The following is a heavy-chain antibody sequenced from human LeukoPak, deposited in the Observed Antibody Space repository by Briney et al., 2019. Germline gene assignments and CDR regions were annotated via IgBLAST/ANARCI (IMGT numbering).Heavy chain of an antibody. D-gene: IGHD3-10*01. CDR1: GFTFGDYA. J-gene: IGHJ4*02. Sequence: GGSLRLSCTASGFTFGDYAMSWFRQAPGKGLEWVGFIRSKAYGGTTEYAASVKGRLTISRDDSKSIAYLQMNSLKTEDTAVYYCTSHYGSGSYIFDYWGQGTLVTVSS. CDR3: TSHYGSGSYIFDY. CDR2: IRSKAYGGTT. V-gene: IGHV3-49*03.